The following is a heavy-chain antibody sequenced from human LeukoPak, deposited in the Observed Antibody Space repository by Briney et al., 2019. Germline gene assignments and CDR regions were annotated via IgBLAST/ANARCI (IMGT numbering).Heavy chain of an antibody. CDR1: GYTFSDYY. D-gene: IGHD3-22*01. J-gene: IGHJ4*02. V-gene: IGHV1-2*02. CDR3: ARDSLYDSSGFDH. CDR2: INPNNGGR. Sequence: ASVKVSCKTSGYTFSDYYLHWVRQAPGQGLEWMGWINPNNGGRNSAQKFQGRVTMTTDTSVSTAYMELTGVRSDDTAVYFCARDSLYDSSGFDHWGQGTLVTVSS.